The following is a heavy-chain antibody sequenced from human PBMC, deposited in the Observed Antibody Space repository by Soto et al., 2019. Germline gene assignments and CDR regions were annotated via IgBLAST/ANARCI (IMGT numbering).Heavy chain of an antibody. CDR2: IKSKKDGGAR. Sequence: EVQVVESGGDLVEPGGSLRLSCVTSGFMFSSAWMSWVRQAPGKGLVWVARIKSKKDGGARDYAAPVNGRFSISRDYSKSTVDLQMNSLRAEDTALYYCVEGWKDFWCQGTRVSVSS. J-gene: IGHJ4*02. CDR1: GFMFSSAW. CDR3: VEGWKDF. D-gene: IGHD1-1*01. V-gene: IGHV3-15*01.